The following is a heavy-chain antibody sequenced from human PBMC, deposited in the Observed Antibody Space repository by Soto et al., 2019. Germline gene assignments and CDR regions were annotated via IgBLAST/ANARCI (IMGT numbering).Heavy chain of an antibody. CDR1: GTTFDSFT. Sequence: QVQLEQSGPELKIPGSSVKVSCKPSGTTFDSFTFSWVRQAPGQGLEWMGGFVPMFGSASIAQRFQGRVRITADASTGTGDMELSDLRSEDSAIYYCAREDDTTGHYSWFDPWGPGTLVTVSS. V-gene: IGHV1-69*01. CDR2: FVPMFGSA. D-gene: IGHD3-9*01. CDR3: AREDDTTGHYSWFDP. J-gene: IGHJ5*02.